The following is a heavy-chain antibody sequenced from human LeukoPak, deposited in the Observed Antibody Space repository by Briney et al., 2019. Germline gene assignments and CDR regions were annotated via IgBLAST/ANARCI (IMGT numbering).Heavy chain of an antibody. CDR3: ARDPIGDSPQGLVYYYYGMDV. CDR1: GGTFSSYA. D-gene: IGHD4-17*01. V-gene: IGHV1-69*13. J-gene: IGHJ6*02. Sequence: SVKVSCKASGGTFSSYAISWVRQAPGQGLEWMGGIIPIFGTANYAQKFQGRVTITADESTSTAYMELSSLRSEDAAVYYCARDPIGDSPQGLVYYYYGMDVWGQGTTVTVSS. CDR2: IIPIFGTA.